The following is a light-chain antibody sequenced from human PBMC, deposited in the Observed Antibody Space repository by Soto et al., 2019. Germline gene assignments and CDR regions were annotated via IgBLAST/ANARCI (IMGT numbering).Light chain of an antibody. CDR3: QQYYIYPYT. J-gene: IGKJ2*01. Sequence: DIQMTQSPSSLSASVVDRFTITFRASQTISSWLAWYQQKPGKAPKLLIYEASSLEGGVPSRFSGSGSGTDFTLTITSLQPDDFATYYCQQYYIYPYTFGQGTKVDIK. CDR1: QTISSW. V-gene: IGKV1-5*03. CDR2: EAS.